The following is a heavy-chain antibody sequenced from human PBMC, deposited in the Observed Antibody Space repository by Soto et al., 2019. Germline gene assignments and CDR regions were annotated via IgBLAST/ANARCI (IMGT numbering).Heavy chain of an antibody. CDR3: ARGVDNGVDV. CDR1: GYTFTSYD. V-gene: IGHV1-8*01. D-gene: IGHD2-8*01. J-gene: IGHJ6*02. Sequence: QVQLVQSGAEVTKPGASVKVSCKASGYTFTSYDINWVRQATGQGREWMGWMSPNSGATGYAQKFQGRVTTTRDTSISTVYMELRNLRSEDTAIYYCARGVDNGVDVWGQGSTVTVSS. CDR2: MSPNSGAT.